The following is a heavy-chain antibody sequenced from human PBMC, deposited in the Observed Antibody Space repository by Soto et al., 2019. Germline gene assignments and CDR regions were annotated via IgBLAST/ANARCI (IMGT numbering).Heavy chain of an antibody. CDR2: ICSSGST. D-gene: IGHD4-17*01. CDR1: GGSVSGCDYY. CDR3: ARAFYGDDAAPWGYFDY. Sequence: PSETLSLTCTVSGGSVSGCDYYWGWVRQPPGKGLAWIGSICSSGSTYYNPSLKSRVTISVDTSKNQFSLRLSSVTAADTAVYYCARAFYGDDAAPWGYFDYWGQGTLVTVSS. J-gene: IGHJ4*02. V-gene: IGHV4-39*07.